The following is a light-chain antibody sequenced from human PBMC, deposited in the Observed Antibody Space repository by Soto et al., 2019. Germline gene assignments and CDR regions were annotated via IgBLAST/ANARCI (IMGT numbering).Light chain of an antibody. V-gene: IGKV3D-20*02. CDR3: QQRSSWPPIT. CDR2: GAS. J-gene: IGKJ5*01. CDR1: HSVSNNY. Sequence: EIVLTQSPGTLSLSPGERATLSCRASHSVSNNYLAWYHQKPGPAPRIILFGASGSATGIPDRFSGSGAGTNFTITISRLEPEDFAVYYCQQRSSWPPITFGQGTRLEIK.